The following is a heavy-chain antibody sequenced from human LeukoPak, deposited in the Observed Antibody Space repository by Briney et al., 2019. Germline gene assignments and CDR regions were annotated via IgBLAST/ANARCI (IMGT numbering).Heavy chain of an antibody. V-gene: IGHV4-39*07. D-gene: IGHD3-22*01. Sequence: SETLSLTCTVSGGSISGSSYYWGWIRQPPGKGLEWIGSIYYSGSTNYNPSLKSRVTISVDTSKNQFSLKLSSVTAADTAVYYCARDDYYYYDSSGYLGIYYWGQGTLVTVSS. J-gene: IGHJ4*02. CDR3: ARDDYYYYDSSGYLGIYY. CDR2: IYYSGST. CDR1: GGSISGSSYY.